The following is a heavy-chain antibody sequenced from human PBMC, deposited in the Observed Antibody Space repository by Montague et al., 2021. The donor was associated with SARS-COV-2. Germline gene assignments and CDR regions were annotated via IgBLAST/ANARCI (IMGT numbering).Heavy chain of an antibody. CDR3: ARATVEPAAILMRFPRPIDAFDI. V-gene: IGHV4-31*03. D-gene: IGHD2-2*01. J-gene: IGHJ3*02. Sequence: SQTLSLICTVSGGSISSGGHYWSWIRQLPGKGLEWIGYIYYSGSTYYNPSLKSRFTISVDTSKNQFSLKLSSVTAADTAVYYCARATVEPAAILMRFPRPIDAFDIWGQGTMVTGAS. CDR2: IYYSGST. CDR1: GGSISSGGHY.